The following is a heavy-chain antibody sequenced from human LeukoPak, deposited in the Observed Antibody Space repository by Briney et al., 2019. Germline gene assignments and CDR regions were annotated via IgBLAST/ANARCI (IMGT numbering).Heavy chain of an antibody. CDR2: IYYSGST. J-gene: IGHJ4*02. D-gene: IGHD6-13*01. CDR1: GGSISSYY. V-gene: IGHV4-59*01. CDR3: AGGLIAAAGTRVDY. Sequence: SETLSLTCTVSGGSISSYYWSWIRQPPGKGLEWIGYIYYSGSTNYNPSLKSRVTIVETSKNQFSLKLSSVTAADTAVYYCAGGLIAAAGTRVDYWGQGTLVTVSS.